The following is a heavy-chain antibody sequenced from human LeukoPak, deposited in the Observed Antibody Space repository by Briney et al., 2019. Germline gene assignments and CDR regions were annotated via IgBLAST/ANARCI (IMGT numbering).Heavy chain of an antibody. D-gene: IGHD3-16*01. J-gene: IGHJ4*02. CDR3: ARDGGGSVDY. CDR1: GVTFSSYA. CDR2: ITPMFKTP. V-gene: IGHV1-69*13. Sequence: GASVKVSCKASGVTFSSYAMSWVRQAPGQGLERMGGITPMFKTPKYVQKFQDRLTITADESTSTAYMELNSLRSDDTAVYYCARDGGGSVDYWGQGTLITVSS.